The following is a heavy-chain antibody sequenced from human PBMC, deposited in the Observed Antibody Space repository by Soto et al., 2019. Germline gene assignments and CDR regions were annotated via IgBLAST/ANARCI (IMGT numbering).Heavy chain of an antibody. CDR3: ATTRDYDFWSGYYYLDY. J-gene: IGHJ4*02. CDR1: GGSISSGDYY. V-gene: IGHV4-30-4*01. Sequence: QVQLQESGPGLVKPSQTLSLTCTVSGGSISSGDYYWSWIRQPPGKGLEWIGYIYYSGSTYYNPSLKSRVTLSVDTSKNQYSLKLSSVTAADTAVYYCATTRDYDFWSGYYYLDYWCQGTLVTVSS. CDR2: IYYSGST. D-gene: IGHD3-3*01.